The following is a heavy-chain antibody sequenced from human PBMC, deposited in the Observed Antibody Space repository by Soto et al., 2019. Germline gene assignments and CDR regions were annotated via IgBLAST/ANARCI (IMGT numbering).Heavy chain of an antibody. J-gene: IGHJ4*02. D-gene: IGHD5-12*01. CDR3: TLHKFDSSGYCLDY. V-gene: IGHV3-74*01. CDR1: GITFSNYW. CDR2: IHSDGITT. Sequence: GGSLRLSCAASGITFSNYWMEWVRQAPGKGLVWVSRIHSDGITTYYGGSVKGRFTISRDNAKSTVYLQMNSLGAEDTATYHCTLHKFDSSGYCLDYWGQGALVTVSS.